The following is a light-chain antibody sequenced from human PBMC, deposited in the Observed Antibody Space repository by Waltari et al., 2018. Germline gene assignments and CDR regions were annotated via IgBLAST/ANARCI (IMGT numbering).Light chain of an antibody. J-gene: IGKJ5*01. Sequence: DIVMTQSPDSLAVSLGERATINCKSSQSVLYRSDKKNYLGWYQQKPGLPPKRLIYWASTRESGFPDRFSGSGSGKDFTLTISSLQAEDVAVYYCQQYYSSPVTFGQGTRLEIK. V-gene: IGKV4-1*01. CDR3: QQYYSSPVT. CDR2: WAS. CDR1: QSVLYRSDKKNY.